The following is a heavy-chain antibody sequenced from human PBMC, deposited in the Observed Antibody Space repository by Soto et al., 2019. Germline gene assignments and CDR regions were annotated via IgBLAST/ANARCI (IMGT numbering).Heavy chain of an antibody. CDR2: IKSKTDGGTT. CDR1: GFTFSNAW. Sequence: PGGSLRLSCAASGFTFSNAWMNWVRQAPGKGLEWVGRIKSKTDGGTTDYAAPVKGRFTISRDDSKNTLYLQMNSLKTEDTAVFYCTTIGGSGQYYYYGMDVWGQGTTVTVSS. CDR3: TTIGGSGQYYYYGMDV. J-gene: IGHJ6*02. V-gene: IGHV3-15*07. D-gene: IGHD3-10*01.